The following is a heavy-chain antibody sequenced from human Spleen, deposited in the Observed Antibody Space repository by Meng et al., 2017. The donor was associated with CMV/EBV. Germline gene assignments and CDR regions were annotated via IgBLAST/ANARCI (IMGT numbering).Heavy chain of an antibody. V-gene: IGHV3-30-3*01. D-gene: IGHD3-3*01. Sequence: GESLKISCGASGFTFSSHAMHWVRQAPGKGLEWVAVISSDGSTKYYAGSVTGRFTISRDNSKNTLYLQMNGLRGEDTAVYYCARAAAAYFWSGYHADSWGQGTLVTVSS. CDR2: ISSDGSTK. CDR3: ARAAAAYFWSGYHADS. J-gene: IGHJ4*02. CDR1: GFTFSSHA.